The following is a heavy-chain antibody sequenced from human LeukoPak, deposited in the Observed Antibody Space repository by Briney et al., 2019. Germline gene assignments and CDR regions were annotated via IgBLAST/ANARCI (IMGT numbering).Heavy chain of an antibody. Sequence: GGSLRLSCAASGFTFSSYAMSWVRQAPGKGLEWVSAISSSGGSTYYADSVKGRFTISRDNSKNTLYLQMNSLRAEDTAVYYCAKVLFRGMIVERPYFDYWGQGTLVTVSS. V-gene: IGHV3-23*01. CDR2: ISSSGGST. CDR1: GFTFSSYA. CDR3: AKVLFRGMIVERPYFDY. J-gene: IGHJ4*02. D-gene: IGHD3-22*01.